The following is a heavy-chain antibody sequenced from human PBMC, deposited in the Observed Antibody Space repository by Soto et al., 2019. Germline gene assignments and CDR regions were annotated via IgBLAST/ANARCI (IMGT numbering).Heavy chain of an antibody. Sequence: PVGSLRLSCSSSGFTFSSYSMNLVRQSPFKGLEWVSYVSSSSSTIDYADSVKGRFTISRDNAKNPLYLQMNSLRAEDTAVYYCARHPERIAEIGWFDPWGQGTLVTVSS. CDR3: ARHPERIAEIGWFDP. D-gene: IGHD6-13*01. CDR2: VSSSSSTI. V-gene: IGHV3-48*01. J-gene: IGHJ5*02. CDR1: GFTFSSYS.